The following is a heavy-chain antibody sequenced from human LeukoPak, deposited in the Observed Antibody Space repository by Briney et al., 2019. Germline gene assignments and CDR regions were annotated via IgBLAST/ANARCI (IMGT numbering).Heavy chain of an antibody. CDR1: GCSISSPY. D-gene: IGHD1-14*01. CDR3: ARMAQPRDWFDP. Sequence: SETPSLTPTVSGCSISSPYWRWIRQPPREGIVWIEYIYYSGSTNYNPSLKSRVTISVDTSKNQFSLKLSSVTAADTAVYYCARMAQPRDWFDPWGQGTLVTVSS. J-gene: IGHJ5*02. CDR2: IYYSGST. V-gene: IGHV4-59*11.